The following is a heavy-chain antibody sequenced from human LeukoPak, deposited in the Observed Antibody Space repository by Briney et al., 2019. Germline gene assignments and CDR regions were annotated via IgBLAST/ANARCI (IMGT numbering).Heavy chain of an antibody. V-gene: IGHV4-59*08. D-gene: IGHD3-9*01. CDR2: IYYSGST. J-gene: IGHJ6*02. CDR3: AGTFYDILTGYFGSAIYYYCGMDV. CDR1: GGSISSYY. Sequence: SETLSLTCTVSGGSISSYYWSWIRQPPGKGLEWIGYIYYSGSTNYNPSLKSRVTISVDTSKNQFSLKLSSVTAADTAVYYCAGTFYDILTGYFGSAIYYYCGMDVWGPGTTVTVSS.